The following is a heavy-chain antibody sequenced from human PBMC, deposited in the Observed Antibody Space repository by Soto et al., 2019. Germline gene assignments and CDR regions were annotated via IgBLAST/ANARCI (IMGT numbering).Heavy chain of an antibody. V-gene: IGHV4-31*03. J-gene: IGHJ1*01. D-gene: IGHD4-17*01. CDR2: IYYSGST. Sequence: QVQLQESGPGLVKPSQTLSLTCTVSGGSISSGGYYWSWIRQHPGKGLEWIGYIYYSGSTYYNPSLNRRVTISVDTSKNQFSLKLSSVTAADTAVYYCARAIEGDYGYFQHWGQGTLVTVSS. CDR1: GGSISSGGYY. CDR3: ARAIEGDYGYFQH.